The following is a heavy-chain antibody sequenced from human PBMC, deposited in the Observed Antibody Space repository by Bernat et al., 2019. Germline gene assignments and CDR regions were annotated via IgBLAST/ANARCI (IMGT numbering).Heavy chain of an antibody. J-gene: IGHJ6*02. D-gene: IGHD1-26*01. V-gene: IGHV3-73*01. CDR3: TRHGTSTYYYYYGMDV. CDR2: IRSKANSYAT. CDR1: GFTFSGSA. Sequence: EVQLVESGGGLVQPGGSLKLSCVASGFTFSGSAMHWVRQASGKGLEWVGRIRSKANSYATAYAASVKGRFTISRDDSKNTAYLQMNSLKTEDTAVYYCTRHGTSTYYYYYGMDVWGQGTTVTVSS.